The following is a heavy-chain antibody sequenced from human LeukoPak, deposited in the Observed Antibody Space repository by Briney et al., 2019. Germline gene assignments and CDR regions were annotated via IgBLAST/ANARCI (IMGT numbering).Heavy chain of an antibody. D-gene: IGHD5-24*01. CDR1: GYTFRSSG. CDR2: ISAVNGDI. J-gene: IGHJ4*02. Sequence: VASVKVSCKASGYTFRSSGISWVRQAPGQGLEWMGWISAVNGDINYAQNFQGRVTMTTDTSTSTAYMELRSLASDDTAVYYCAKHYNYIIDYWGQGPLVTVS. CDR3: AKHYNYIIDY. V-gene: IGHV1-18*01.